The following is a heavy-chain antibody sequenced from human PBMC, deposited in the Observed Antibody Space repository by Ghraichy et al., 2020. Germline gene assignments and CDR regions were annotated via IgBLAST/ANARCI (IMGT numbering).Heavy chain of an antibody. Sequence: GESLNISCAASGFTFSSYGMHWVRQAPGKGLEWVAVISYDGSNKYYADSVKGRFTISRDNSKNTLYLQMNSLRVEDTAVYYCAKDSYDRNYFDYWGQGTLVTVSS. D-gene: IGHD3-22*01. CDR3: AKDSYDRNYFDY. V-gene: IGHV3-30*18. CDR2: ISYDGSNK. J-gene: IGHJ4*02. CDR1: GFTFSSYG.